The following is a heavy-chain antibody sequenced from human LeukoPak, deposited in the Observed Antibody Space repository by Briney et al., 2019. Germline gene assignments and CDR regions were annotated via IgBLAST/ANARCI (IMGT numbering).Heavy chain of an antibody. J-gene: IGHJ6*03. CDR1: GGSISSYY. D-gene: IGHD3-10*01. V-gene: IGHV4-59*01. CDR2: IYYSGST. Sequence: SETLSLTCTVSGGSISSYYWSWIRQPPGKGLEWIGYIYYSGSTNYNPSLKSRVTISVDTSKNQFSLKLSSVTAADTAAYYCARFGPSGSSARGYYYYYMDVWGKGTTVTISS. CDR3: ARFGPSGSSARGYYYYYMDV.